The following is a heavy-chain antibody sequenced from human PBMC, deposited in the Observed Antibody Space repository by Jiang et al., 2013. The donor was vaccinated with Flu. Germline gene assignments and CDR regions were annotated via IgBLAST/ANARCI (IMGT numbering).Heavy chain of an antibody. V-gene: IGHV7-4-1*02. J-gene: IGHJ5*02. CDR1: GYSFTSYA. CDR2: IDMNTGRP. CDR3: ARDHFSGSISTLDL. Sequence: SGAEVKKSGASVKVSCKASGYSFTSYAVNWLRQATGPGFEWMGLIDMNTGRPTYAQGFTGRFVFSLDTSVSTAYLHINSLEPDDTAVYYCARDHFSGSISTLDLWGQGTQVTVSS. D-gene: IGHD2-15*01.